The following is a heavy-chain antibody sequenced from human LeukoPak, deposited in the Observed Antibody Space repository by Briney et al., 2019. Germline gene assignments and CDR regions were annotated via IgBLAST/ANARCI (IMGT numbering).Heavy chain of an antibody. CDR3: AKNWGTFSWFFDL. V-gene: IGHV3-74*01. CDR1: GSGFTFNNYW. CDR2: INADGSTT. Sequence: GGSLRLSCAASGSGFTFNNYWMHWVRQAPGKGLVWVSRINADGSTTSYADSVRGRFTISRDNAKNTLYLQMNSLRAEDTALYHCAKNWGTFSWFFDLWGRGTLVTVSS. D-gene: IGHD7-27*01. J-gene: IGHJ2*01.